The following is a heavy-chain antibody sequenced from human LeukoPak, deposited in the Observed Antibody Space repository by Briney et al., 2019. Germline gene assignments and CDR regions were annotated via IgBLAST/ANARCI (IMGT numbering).Heavy chain of an antibody. Sequence: PSETLSLTCAVSGGSIITGANYWSWIRQHPGKGLEWIGYIYNGGTIHFNPSLKSRVTISVDTSQNRFSLKLTSVTAADTAVYYCAREPVVAYTYYGMDIWGQGTTVTVSS. V-gene: IGHV4-31*11. CDR1: GGSIITGANY. D-gene: IGHD2-15*01. CDR3: AREPVVAYTYYGMDI. J-gene: IGHJ6*02. CDR2: IYNGGTI.